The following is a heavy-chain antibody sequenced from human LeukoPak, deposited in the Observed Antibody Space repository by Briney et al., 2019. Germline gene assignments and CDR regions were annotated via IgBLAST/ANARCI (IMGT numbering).Heavy chain of an antibody. J-gene: IGHJ4*02. V-gene: IGHV4-38-2*01. CDR2: IHYSGST. CDR3: ASLGGYQNGNFDY. Sequence: PSETLSLTCAVSGYSINSGNLWGWIRQPPEKGLEWIGSIHYSGSTNYNPSLKSRVTISIDTSKNHFSLKLSSVTAADTAVYYCASLGGYQNGNFDYWGRGALVTVSS. D-gene: IGHD1-26*01. CDR1: GYSINSGNL.